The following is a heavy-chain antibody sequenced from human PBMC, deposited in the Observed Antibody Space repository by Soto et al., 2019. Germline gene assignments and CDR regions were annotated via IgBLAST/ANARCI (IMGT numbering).Heavy chain of an antibody. CDR3: AKGPGGMDV. J-gene: IGHJ6*02. Sequence: QVQLVESGGGVVQPGRSLRLSCAASGFTFSSYGMHWVRQAPGKGLEWVAVISYDGSNKYYADSVKGRFTISRDNSKNPLYLQMNSLRAEDTAVSYCAKGPGGMDVWGQGTTVTVSS. CDR1: GFTFSSYG. V-gene: IGHV3-30*18. CDR2: ISYDGSNK.